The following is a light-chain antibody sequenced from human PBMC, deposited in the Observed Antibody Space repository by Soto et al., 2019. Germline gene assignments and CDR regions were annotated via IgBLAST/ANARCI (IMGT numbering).Light chain of an antibody. V-gene: IGLV2-8*01. CDR1: SSDVRDYNY. J-gene: IGLJ2*01. Sequence: QSVLIQPPSASGSPGQSVTISCTGTSSDVRDYNYVSWYQQHPGKAPKLMIYEVSKRPSGVPDRFSGSKSGNTASLTVSGLQDEDEADYYCSSYAGSNNFVFGGGTKLTVL. CDR3: SSYAGSNNFV. CDR2: EVS.